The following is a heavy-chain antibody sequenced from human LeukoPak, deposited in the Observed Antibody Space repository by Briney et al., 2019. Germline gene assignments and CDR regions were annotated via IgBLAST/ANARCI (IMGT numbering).Heavy chain of an antibody. J-gene: IGHJ5*02. Sequence: SETLSLTCAVYGGSFSGYYWSWIRQPPGKGLEWIGEINHSGSTNYNPSLKSRVTISVDTSKNQFSLKLSSVTAADTAVYYCARGLPANIVVVPATHADWFDPWGQGTLVTVSS. V-gene: IGHV4-34*01. CDR1: GGSFSGYY. CDR2: INHSGST. CDR3: ARGLPANIVVVPATHADWFDP. D-gene: IGHD2-2*01.